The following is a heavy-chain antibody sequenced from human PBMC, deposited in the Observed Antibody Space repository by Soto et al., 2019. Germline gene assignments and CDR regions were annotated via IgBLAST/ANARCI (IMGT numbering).Heavy chain of an antibody. CDR1: GFTFSSYA. D-gene: IGHD3-10*01. J-gene: IGHJ4*02. CDR2: ISGSGGST. V-gene: IGHV3-23*01. Sequence: EVQLLESGGGLVQPGGSLRLSCAASGFTFSSYAMSWVRQAPGKGLERVSVISGSGGSTYYADSVKGRFTISRDNSKNTLYMQMNSLRAEDTAVDYCAKRGSGSYYDYWGQGTLVTVSS. CDR3: AKRGSGSYYDY.